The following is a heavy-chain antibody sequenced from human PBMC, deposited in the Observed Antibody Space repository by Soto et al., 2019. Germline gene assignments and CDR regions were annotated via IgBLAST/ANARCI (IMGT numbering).Heavy chain of an antibody. CDR1: GVTFNSNF. CDR3: VKEFRGAFDY. Sequence: GSLRLSCAVSGVTFNSNFMSWVRQAPGKGLEWVSVIFSGGNADYADSVKGRFIMSRDISKNTLYLQMNSLRAEDTAVYFCVKEFRGAFDYWGQGTLVTVSS. D-gene: IGHD3-10*01. V-gene: IGHV3-53*01. J-gene: IGHJ4*02. CDR2: IFSGGNA.